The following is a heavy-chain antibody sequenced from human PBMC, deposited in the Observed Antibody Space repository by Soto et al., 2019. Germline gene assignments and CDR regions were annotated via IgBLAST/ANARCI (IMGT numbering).Heavy chain of an antibody. Sequence: SVKVSCKASGGTFSSYAISWVRQAPGQGLEWMGGIIPIFGTANYAQKFQGRVTITTDESTSTAYMELSSLRSEDTAVYYCARDLGGYCSGGSCYGAFDIWGQGTMVTVSS. CDR3: ARDLGGYCSGGSCYGAFDI. CDR2: IIPIFGTA. CDR1: GGTFSSYA. V-gene: IGHV1-69*05. J-gene: IGHJ3*02. D-gene: IGHD2-15*01.